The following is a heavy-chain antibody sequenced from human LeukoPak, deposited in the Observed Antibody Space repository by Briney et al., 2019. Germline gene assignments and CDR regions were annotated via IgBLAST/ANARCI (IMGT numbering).Heavy chain of an antibody. CDR3: ARRQIDCSTTSCYVDY. J-gene: IGHJ4*02. CDR2: INPNRGGT. D-gene: IGHD2-2*01. V-gene: IGHV1-2*02. Sequence: ASVTVSCKASGYTFTDYYIDWIRRAPGQGLEWMGWINPNRGGTSYAQNFQGRVTMTRDTPITTAYMELSRLRSDDTAVYYCARRQIDCSTTSCYVDYWGQGTLVTVSS. CDR1: GYTFTDYY.